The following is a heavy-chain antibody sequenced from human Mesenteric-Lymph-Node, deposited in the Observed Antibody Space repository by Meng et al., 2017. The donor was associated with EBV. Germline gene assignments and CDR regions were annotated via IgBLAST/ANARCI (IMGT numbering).Heavy chain of an antibody. CDR3: ARAQYSTVPYFDY. J-gene: IGHJ4*02. CDR2: IDPSGGST. Sequence: QVQLVQSGAEVKEPGASVKVSCKASGFTFTNYYTHWVRQAPGQGLEWMGIIDPSGGSTTYAQNFQGRLTMTRDTSTNTVYMELSSLRSEDTAVYYCARAQYSTVPYFDYWGQGALGTVSS. D-gene: IGHD6-6*01. CDR1: GFTFTNYY. V-gene: IGHV1-46*01.